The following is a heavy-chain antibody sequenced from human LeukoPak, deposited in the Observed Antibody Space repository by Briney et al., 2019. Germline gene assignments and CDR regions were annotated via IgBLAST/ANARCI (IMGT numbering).Heavy chain of an antibody. V-gene: IGHV3-30*02. Sequence: GGSLRLSCAASGFTFSSYGMHWVRQAPGKGLEWVAFIRYDGSNKYYADSVKGRFTISRDNSKNTLYLQMNSLRAEDTAVYYCAKGGEDSGYDSYYMDVWGKGTTVTISS. CDR1: GFTFSSYG. D-gene: IGHD5-12*01. J-gene: IGHJ6*03. CDR2: IRYDGSNK. CDR3: AKGGEDSGYDSYYMDV.